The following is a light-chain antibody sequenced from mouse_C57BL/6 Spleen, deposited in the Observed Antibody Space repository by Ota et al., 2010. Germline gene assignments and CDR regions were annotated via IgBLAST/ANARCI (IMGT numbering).Light chain of an antibody. V-gene: IGKV9-120*02. CDR2: ATS. CDR1: QGIGNY. Sequence: DIQMTQSPSSLSASLGQRVSFTCRASQGIGNYLNWLQQEPDGTIKRLIYATSSLDSGVPKRFSGSRSGSDYSLTISSLQPEDIATYYCQQGQSYPLTFGAGTKLELK. CDR3: QQGQSYPLT. J-gene: IGKJ5*01.